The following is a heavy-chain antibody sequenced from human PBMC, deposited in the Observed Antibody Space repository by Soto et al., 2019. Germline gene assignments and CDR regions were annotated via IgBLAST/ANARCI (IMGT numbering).Heavy chain of an antibody. CDR3: ARDDDYGDYVYYFDY. D-gene: IGHD4-17*01. Sequence: EVQLVESGGGLVQPGGSLRLSCAASGFTFSSYSMNWVRQAPGKVLEWVSYISSSSSTIYYADSVKGRFTISRDNAKNSLYLQMNSRRAEDTAVYYCARDDDYGDYVYYFDYWGQGTLVTVSS. CDR1: GFTFSSYS. V-gene: IGHV3-48*01. J-gene: IGHJ4*02. CDR2: ISSSSSTI.